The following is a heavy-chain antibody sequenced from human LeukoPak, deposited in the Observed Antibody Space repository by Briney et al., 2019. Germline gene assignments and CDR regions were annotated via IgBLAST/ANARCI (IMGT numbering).Heavy chain of an antibody. CDR2: ISGHGGNT. V-gene: IGHV3-23*01. D-gene: IGHD1-14*01. Sequence: GGSLRLSCAASGFTFSSYAMNWVRQAPGKGLEWVSGISGHGGNTYYADSVRGRFTISRDNSKNTLYLQMNSLGAEDTAVYYCANQPSLSSITDYWGQGTLVTVSS. CDR3: ANQPSLSSITDY. J-gene: IGHJ4*02. CDR1: GFTFSSYA.